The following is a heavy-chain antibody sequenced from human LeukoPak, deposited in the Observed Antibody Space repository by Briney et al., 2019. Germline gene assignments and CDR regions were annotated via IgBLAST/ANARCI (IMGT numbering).Heavy chain of an antibody. CDR1: GFTFSSSW. D-gene: IGHD3-9*01. CDR2: MNSDVSIT. V-gene: IGHV3-74*03. CDR3: VRALNGEDDY. Sequence: PGGSLRLSRAASGFTFSSSWIHWVRQTPGKGLVWVSRMNSDVSITTYADSVKGRFTISRDNAKNMAFLQMNSLRAEDTAVYYCVRALNGEDDYWGQGALVIVSS. J-gene: IGHJ4*02.